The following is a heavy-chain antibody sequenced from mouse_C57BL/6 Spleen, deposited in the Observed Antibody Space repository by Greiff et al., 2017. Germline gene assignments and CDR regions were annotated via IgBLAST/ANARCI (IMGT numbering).Heavy chain of an antibody. CDR1: GYTFTSYW. V-gene: IGHV1-5*01. CDR2: IYPGNSDT. Sequence: EVKLMEPGTVLARPGASVKMSCKTSGYTFTSYWMHWVKQRPGQGLEWIGAIYPGNSDTSYNQKFKGKAKLTAVTAASTAYMELSSLTTEDSAVYYCTRSRTTNSFDYWGQGTTLTVSS. D-gene: IGHD1-1*01. J-gene: IGHJ2*01. CDR3: TRSRTTNSFDY.